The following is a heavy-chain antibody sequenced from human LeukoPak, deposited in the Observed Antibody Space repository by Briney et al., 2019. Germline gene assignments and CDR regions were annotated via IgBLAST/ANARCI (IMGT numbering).Heavy chain of an antibody. CDR1: GGSISSYY. CDR2: IYYSGST. CDR3: ARGPPRSGMDV. J-gene: IGHJ6*02. V-gene: IGHV4-59*01. Sequence: SETLSLTCTVSGGSISSYYWSWIRQPPGKGLEWIGYIYYSGSTNYNPSLKSRVTISVDTSKNQFSLKLSSVTAADTAVYYCARGPPRSGMDVWGQGPRSPSP.